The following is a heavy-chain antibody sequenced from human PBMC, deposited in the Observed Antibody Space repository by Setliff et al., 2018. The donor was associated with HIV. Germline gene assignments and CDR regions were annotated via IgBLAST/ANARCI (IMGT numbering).Heavy chain of an antibody. CDR1: GFTFSSYG. CDR3: ARAYDDYDSDLDY. Sequence: GGSLRLSCGVSGFTFSSYGMHWVRQAPGKGLEWVSYISSSSSYIYYADSVKGRFTISRDNAKNSLYLQMNSLRAEDTAVYYCARAYDDYDSDLDYWGQGTLVTVSS. D-gene: IGHD4-17*01. CDR2: ISSSSSYI. J-gene: IGHJ4*02. V-gene: IGHV3-21*01.